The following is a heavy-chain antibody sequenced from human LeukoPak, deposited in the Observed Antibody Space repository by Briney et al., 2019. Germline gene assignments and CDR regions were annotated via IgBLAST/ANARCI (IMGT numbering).Heavy chain of an antibody. J-gene: IGHJ4*02. Sequence: PGGSLRLSCAASGFTFDDYGMSWVRQAPGKGLEWVSGINWNGGSTGYADSAKGRFTISRDNAKNSLYLQMNSLRAEDTALYYCARSAGSGSYYGTVDYWGQGTLVTVSS. CDR3: ARSAGSGSYYGTVDY. D-gene: IGHD3-10*01. CDR2: INWNGGST. V-gene: IGHV3-20*04. CDR1: GFTFDDYG.